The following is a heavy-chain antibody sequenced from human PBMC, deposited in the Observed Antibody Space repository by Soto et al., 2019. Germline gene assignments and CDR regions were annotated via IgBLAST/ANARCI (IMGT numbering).Heavy chain of an antibody. CDR1: GFTFSSYG. D-gene: IGHD6-6*01. CDR2: ISYDGSNK. CDR3: AKGLRQLAYRGAFDI. V-gene: IGHV3-30*18. J-gene: IGHJ3*02. Sequence: GGSLRLSCAASGFTFSSYGMHWVRQAPGKGLEWVAVISYDGSNKYYADSVKGRFTISRDNSKNTLYLQMNSLRAEDTAVYYCAKGLRQLAYRGAFDIWGQGTMVTVSS.